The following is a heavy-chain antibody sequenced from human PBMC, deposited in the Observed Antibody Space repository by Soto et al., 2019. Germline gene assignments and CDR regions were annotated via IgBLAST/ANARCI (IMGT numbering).Heavy chain of an antibody. CDR1: GDTFDNSA. D-gene: IGHD2-21*02. CDR3: ARGPYCGGDCAKWFDP. Sequence: ASVKVSCTASGDTFDNSAISWVRQAPGQGLEWMGWIIPNSGTTNYAQKFQGWVTMTRDTSISTAYMELSRLRSDDTAVYYCARGPYCGGDCAKWFDPWGQGTLVTVSS. J-gene: IGHJ5*02. V-gene: IGHV1-2*04. CDR2: IIPNSGTT.